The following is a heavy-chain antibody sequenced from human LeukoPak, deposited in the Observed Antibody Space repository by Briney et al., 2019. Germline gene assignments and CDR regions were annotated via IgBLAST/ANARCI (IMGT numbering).Heavy chain of an antibody. CDR1: GFTFSNYW. CDR3: ARVVRQLDGAFDI. J-gene: IGHJ3*02. D-gene: IGHD6-13*01. V-gene: IGHV3-7*01. Sequence: GGSLRLSCAGSGFTFSNYWMNWVRQAPGKGLEWVANIKQDGSEKYYVDSVKGRFTISRDNAKNSLYLQMNSLRAEDTAVYYCARVVRQLDGAFDIWGQGTMVTVSS. CDR2: IKQDGSEK.